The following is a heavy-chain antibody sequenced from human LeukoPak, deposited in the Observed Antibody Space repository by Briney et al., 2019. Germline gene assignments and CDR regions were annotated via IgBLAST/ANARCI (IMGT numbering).Heavy chain of an antibody. Sequence: PSETLSLTCTVSGGSISSHSYCWSWIRQPAGKGLEWIGHVHISGSTNYNSSLKSRVTISVDTSKNQFSLKLSSVTAADTAVYYCARVSWPPGSSWYYFDYWGQGTLVIVSS. J-gene: IGHJ4*02. CDR3: ARVSWPPGSSWYYFDY. CDR2: VHISGST. V-gene: IGHV4-61*09. CDR1: GGSISSHSYC. D-gene: IGHD3-10*01.